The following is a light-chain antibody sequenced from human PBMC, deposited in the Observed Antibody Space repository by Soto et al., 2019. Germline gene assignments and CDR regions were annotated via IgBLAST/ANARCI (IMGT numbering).Light chain of an antibody. Sequence: SVLTQPASVSGSPGQSITISCTGTSSYVGVYYYVSWFQQHPGKAPKLMIYDVTKRPSGVSNRFSGSMSGNTASPAISGLQAEDEAHYYCGSYTSSNTLEMVCGGGTKVTVL. J-gene: IGLJ3*02. CDR2: DVT. V-gene: IGLV2-14*03. CDR3: GSYTSSNTLEMV. CDR1: SSYVGVYYY.